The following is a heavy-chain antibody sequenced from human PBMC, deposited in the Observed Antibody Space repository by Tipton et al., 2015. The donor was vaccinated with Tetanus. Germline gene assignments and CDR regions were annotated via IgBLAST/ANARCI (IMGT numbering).Heavy chain of an antibody. CDR3: ATAPRGRPLGY. CDR1: GGSISSGGYY. V-gene: IGHV4-31*02. Sequence: LRLSCTVSGGSISSGGYYWSWIRQHPGKGLEWIGYIYYSGSTYYNPSLKSRVTISVDTSKNQFSLKLSSVTAADAAVYYCATAPRGRPLGYWGQGTLVTVSS. D-gene: IGHD3-10*01. CDR2: IYYSGST. J-gene: IGHJ4*02.